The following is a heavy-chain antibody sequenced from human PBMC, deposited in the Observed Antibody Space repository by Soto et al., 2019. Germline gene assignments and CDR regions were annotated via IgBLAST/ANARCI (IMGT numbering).Heavy chain of an antibody. D-gene: IGHD3-9*01. J-gene: IGHJ4*02. V-gene: IGHV3-66*01. Sequence: PGGSLKLSCAASGFTVSSNYMSWVRQAPGKGLEWVSVIYSGGSTYYADSVKGRFTISRDNSKNTLYLQMNSLRAEDTAVYYCAREAGWTYYDILTGHQSLSAYFDYWGQGTLVTVSS. CDR3: AREAGWTYYDILTGHQSLSAYFDY. CDR2: IYSGGST. CDR1: GFTVSSNY.